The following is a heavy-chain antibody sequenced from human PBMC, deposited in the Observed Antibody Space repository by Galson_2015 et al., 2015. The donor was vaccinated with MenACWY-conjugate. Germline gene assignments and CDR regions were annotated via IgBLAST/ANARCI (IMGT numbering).Heavy chain of an antibody. CDR2: TYYRSKWYN. J-gene: IGHJ5*02. CDR3: ARDLLAADSYNWFDP. CDR1: GDSVSSNSAA. Sequence: CAISGDSVSSNSAAWNLIRQSPSRGLEWLGRTYYRSKWYNDYAVSVKCRITINPDTSKNQFSLQLNSVTPEDTAVYYCARDLLAADSYNWFDPWGQGTLVTVSS. V-gene: IGHV6-1*01. D-gene: IGHD6-13*01.